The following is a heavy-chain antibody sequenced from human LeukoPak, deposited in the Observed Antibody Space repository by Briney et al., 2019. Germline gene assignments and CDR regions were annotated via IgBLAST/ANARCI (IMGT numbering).Heavy chain of an antibody. D-gene: IGHD6-19*01. Sequence: GGSLRLSCAASGLTFSSSWMYWVRQAPGKGLVWVSDINSDGSNTRYADSVRGRFTISRDNAKEMVHLQMNSLRAEDTAVYYCARAVSAWQAIDYWGQGTLVTVSS. CDR3: ARAVSAWQAIDY. CDR1: GLTFSSSW. V-gene: IGHV3-74*01. CDR2: INSDGSNT. J-gene: IGHJ4*02.